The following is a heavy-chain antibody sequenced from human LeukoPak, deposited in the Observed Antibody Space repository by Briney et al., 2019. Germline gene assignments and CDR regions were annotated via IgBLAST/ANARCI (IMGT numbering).Heavy chain of an antibody. V-gene: IGHV4-61*02. CDR2: IYTSGST. CDR3: ARHTRPDSTPFDY. J-gene: IGHJ4*02. CDR1: GGSISSGSYY. Sequence: PSETLSLTCTVSGGSISSGSYYWSWIRQPAGKGLEWIGRIYTSGSTNYNPSLKSRVTISVDTSKNQFSLKLSSVTAADTAVYYCARHTRPDSTPFDYWGQGTLVTVSS. D-gene: IGHD2-15*01.